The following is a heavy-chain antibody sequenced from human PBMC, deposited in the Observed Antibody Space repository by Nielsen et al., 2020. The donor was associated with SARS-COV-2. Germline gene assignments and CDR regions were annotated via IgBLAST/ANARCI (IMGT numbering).Heavy chain of an antibody. J-gene: IGHJ6*02. CDR3: ARHGDYAYYYYGMDV. CDR1: GFTFDDYG. D-gene: IGHD4-17*01. CDR2: INWNGGST. V-gene: IGHV3-20*01. Sequence: GESLKISCAAPGFTFDDYGMSWVRQAPGKGLEWVSGINWNGGSTGYADSVKGRFTISRDNAKNSLYLQMNSLRAEDTALYHCARHGDYAYYYYGMDVWGQGTTVTVSS.